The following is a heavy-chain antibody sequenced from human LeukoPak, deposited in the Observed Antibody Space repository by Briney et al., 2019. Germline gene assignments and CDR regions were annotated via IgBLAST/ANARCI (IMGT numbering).Heavy chain of an antibody. D-gene: IGHD3-3*01. CDR3: ARGIRFLEWLFDY. CDR1: GYTFTSYD. V-gene: IGHV1-8*03. CDR2: MNPNSGNT. Sequence: ASVKVSCKASGYTFTSYDINWVRQATGQGLEWMGWMNPNSGNTGYAKKFQGRVTITRNTSISTAYMELSSLRSEDTAVYYCARGIRFLEWLFDYWGQGTLVTVSS. J-gene: IGHJ4*02.